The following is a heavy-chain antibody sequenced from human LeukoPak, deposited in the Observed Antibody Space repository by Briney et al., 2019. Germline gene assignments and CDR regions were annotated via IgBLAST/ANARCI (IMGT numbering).Heavy chain of an antibody. V-gene: IGHV4-34*01. CDR2: INHSGST. Sequence: SETLSLTCALYGGSFSGYYWSWIRQPPGKGLEWIGEINHSGSTNYNPSLKSRVTISVDTSKNQFSLKLSSVTAADTAVYYCARKVTYYDFWSGYFSGNWFDPWGQGTLVTVSS. CDR3: ARKVTYYDFWSGYFSGNWFDP. J-gene: IGHJ5*02. CDR1: GGSFSGYY. D-gene: IGHD3-3*01.